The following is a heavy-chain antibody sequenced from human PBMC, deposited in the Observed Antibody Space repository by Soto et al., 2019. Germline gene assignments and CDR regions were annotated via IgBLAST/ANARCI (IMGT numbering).Heavy chain of an antibody. Sequence: PGGSLRLSCAASGFTFSSYGMHWVRQAPGKGLEWVAVISYDGSNKYYADSAKGRFTISRDNSKNTLYLQMNSLRAEDTAVYYCAKTVGAAGYYYYGMDVWGQGTTVTVSS. CDR3: AKTVGAAGYYYYGMDV. J-gene: IGHJ6*02. D-gene: IGHD6-13*01. V-gene: IGHV3-30*18. CDR1: GFTFSSYG. CDR2: ISYDGSNK.